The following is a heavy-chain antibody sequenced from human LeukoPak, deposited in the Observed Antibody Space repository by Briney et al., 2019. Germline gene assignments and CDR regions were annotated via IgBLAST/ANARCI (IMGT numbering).Heavy chain of an antibody. CDR1: GGSISSYY. J-gene: IGHJ4*02. CDR2: IYTSGST. V-gene: IGHV4-4*07. D-gene: IGHD3-3*01. Sequence: SETLSLTCTVSGGSISSYYWSWIRQPAGKGLEWIGRIYTSGSTNYNPSLKSRVTMSVDTSKNQFSLKLSSVTAADTAVYYCARAKYDFWSGYYVSWGQGTLVTVSS. CDR3: ARAKYDFWSGYYVS.